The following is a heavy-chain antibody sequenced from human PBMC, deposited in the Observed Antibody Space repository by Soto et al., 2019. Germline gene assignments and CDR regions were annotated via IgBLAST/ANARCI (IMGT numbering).Heavy chain of an antibody. D-gene: IGHD5-18*01. Sequence: GSLRLSCAASGFTFSSYAMSWVRQAPGKGLEWVSGIGGSGGSTYYADSVKGRFTISSDNSKNTLYLQMNSLRAEDTAVYYCAKVMVKNWFDPWGQGTLVTVSS. CDR3: AKVMVKNWFDP. CDR1: GFTFSSYA. J-gene: IGHJ5*02. V-gene: IGHV3-23*01. CDR2: IGGSGGST.